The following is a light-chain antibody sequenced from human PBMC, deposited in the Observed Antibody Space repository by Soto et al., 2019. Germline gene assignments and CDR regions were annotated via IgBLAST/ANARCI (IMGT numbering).Light chain of an antibody. CDR3: NPYVGSNNYV. Sequence: QSVLTQPPSASGSPGQSITISCTGTSXDITDNKYVSWFQQHPGKAPKVLIYEVNKRPSGVPDRFSGSKSGNTASLTVSGLQADDEADYYCNPYVGSNNYVFGTGTKVTVL. CDR2: EVN. CDR1: SXDITDNKY. V-gene: IGLV2-8*01. J-gene: IGLJ1*01.